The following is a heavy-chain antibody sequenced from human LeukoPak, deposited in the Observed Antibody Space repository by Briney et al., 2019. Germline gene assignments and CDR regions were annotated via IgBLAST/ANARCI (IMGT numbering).Heavy chain of an antibody. CDR2: VSDSGDNT. Sequence: PGGSLRLSCAASGFTFSSSAMTWVRQAPGKGLEWVSTVSDSGDNTYYADSVQGRFTISRDNSKDTLYLQMSSLRAEDAAVYYCAKSHSEVQRGYFDCWGQGTLVIVSS. D-gene: IGHD1-1*01. J-gene: IGHJ4*02. CDR3: AKSHSEVQRGYFDC. V-gene: IGHV3-23*01. CDR1: GFTFSSSA.